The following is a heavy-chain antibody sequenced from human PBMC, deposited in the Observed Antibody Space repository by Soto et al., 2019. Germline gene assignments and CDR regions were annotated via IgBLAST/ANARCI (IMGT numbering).Heavy chain of an antibody. CDR1: GFTFSSYA. CDR3: ASSRRVWFGELSPPDY. V-gene: IGHV3-23*01. Sequence: GGSLRLSCAASGFTFSSYAMSWVRQAPGKGLEWVSAISGSGGSTYYADSVKGRFTISRDNSKNTLYLQMNSLRAEDTAVYYCASSRRVWFGELSPPDYWGQGTLVTVSS. D-gene: IGHD3-10*01. J-gene: IGHJ4*02. CDR2: ISGSGGST.